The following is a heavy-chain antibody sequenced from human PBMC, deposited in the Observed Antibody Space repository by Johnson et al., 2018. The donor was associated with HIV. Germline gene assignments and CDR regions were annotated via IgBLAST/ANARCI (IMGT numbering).Heavy chain of an antibody. D-gene: IGHD3-22*01. V-gene: IGHV3-15*01. CDR3: TTAIYSYDTRDTRAFDI. Sequence: EMQLVESGGGLVKPGGSLRLSCAASGFTFSNAWMTWVRQAPGKGLEWVGRIKSRTDGGTTDYAAPVKGRFTISRDDSKNTLYLQMNSLKTEDTAVYYCTTAIYSYDTRDTRAFDIWGQGTMVTVSS. CDR1: GFTFSNAW. J-gene: IGHJ3*02. CDR2: IKSRTDGGTT.